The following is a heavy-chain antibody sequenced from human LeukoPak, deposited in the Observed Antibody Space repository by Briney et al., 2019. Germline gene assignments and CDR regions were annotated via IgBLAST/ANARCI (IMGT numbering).Heavy chain of an antibody. J-gene: IGHJ4*02. CDR3: ARDLAWGAY. V-gene: IGHV3-21*01. D-gene: IGHD4/OR15-4a*01. CDR2: ITSSSSSI. CDR1: GFTFSSNY. Sequence: GGSLRLSCAASGFTFSSNYVSWVRQAPGKGLEWVSSITSSSSSIYSADSVKGRLTISRDNAENSLYLEMNGLRDEDTAVYYYARDLAWGAYWGQGTLVTVSS.